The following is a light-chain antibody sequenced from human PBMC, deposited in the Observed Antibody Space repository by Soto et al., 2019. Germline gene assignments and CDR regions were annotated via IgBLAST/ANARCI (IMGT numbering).Light chain of an antibody. J-gene: IGLJ1*01. V-gene: IGLV1-40*01. Sequence: ELAQPPSVSGAPGQTVTISCSGSSSNIGAGYAVHWYQQLPGTAPKVVIYGTGNRPSGVPDRFSGSKSGTSASLAITGLQAEDEADYYCQSYDSSLSGYVFGSGTKVTVL. CDR1: SSNIGAGYA. CDR2: GTG. CDR3: QSYDSSLSGYV.